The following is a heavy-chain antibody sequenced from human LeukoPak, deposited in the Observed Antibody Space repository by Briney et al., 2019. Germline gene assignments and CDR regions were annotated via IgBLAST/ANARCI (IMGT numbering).Heavy chain of an antibody. Sequence: GGSLRLSCAASGFTLRSYAMHWVRQAPGKGLEWVAVISYDGNNKYYADFVKGRFTISRDNSKNTLYLQMNSLRAEETAVYYCGSPTRRDVYNLDYWGQGTLVTVSS. CDR3: GSPTRRDVYNLDY. CDR2: ISYDGNNK. CDR1: GFTLRSYA. V-gene: IGHV3-30-3*01. J-gene: IGHJ4*02. D-gene: IGHD5-24*01.